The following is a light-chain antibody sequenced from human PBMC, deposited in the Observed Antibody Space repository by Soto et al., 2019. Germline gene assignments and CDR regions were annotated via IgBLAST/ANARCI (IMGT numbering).Light chain of an antibody. J-gene: IGLJ2*01. CDR1: SSNIGSNY. CDR3: SAWDDSLSAVV. CDR2: RNN. V-gene: IGLV1-47*01. Sequence: QSVLTQPPSASGTPGQRVTISCSGSSSNIGSNYVYWYQQLPGTDPQLLIYRNNQRPSGVPDRFSGSKSGTSASLAISGLRSEDEADYYCSAWDDSLSAVVFGGGTKLTVL.